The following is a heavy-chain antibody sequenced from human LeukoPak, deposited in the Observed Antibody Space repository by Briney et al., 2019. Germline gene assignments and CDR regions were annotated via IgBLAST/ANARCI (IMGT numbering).Heavy chain of an antibody. J-gene: IGHJ6*03. CDR2: MNPNSGNT. CDR1: GYIFTSYD. CDR3: GGKGPANYYFFYMDV. V-gene: IGHV1-8*01. Sequence: ASVKVSCKAAGYIFTSYDINWVRQATGQGLEWMGWMNPNSGNTGYAQKFQGRVTMTRNTSISTAYMQLSSLRSDETAVYFWGGKGPANYYFFYMDVRGKGTTVTVSS.